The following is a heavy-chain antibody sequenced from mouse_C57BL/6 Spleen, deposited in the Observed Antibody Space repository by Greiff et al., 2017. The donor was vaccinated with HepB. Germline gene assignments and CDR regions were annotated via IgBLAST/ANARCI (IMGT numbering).Heavy chain of an antibody. CDR2: INPNNGGT. D-gene: IGHD1-1*01. J-gene: IGHJ3*01. CDR1: GYTFTDYN. Sequence: EVQVVESGPELVKPGASVKIPCKASGYTFTDYNMDWVKQSHGKSLEWIGDINPNNGGTIYNQKFKGKATLTVDKSSSTAYMELRSLTSEDTAVYYCARDYYGSSWEFAYWGQGTLVTVSA. CDR3: ARDYYGSSWEFAY. V-gene: IGHV1-18*01.